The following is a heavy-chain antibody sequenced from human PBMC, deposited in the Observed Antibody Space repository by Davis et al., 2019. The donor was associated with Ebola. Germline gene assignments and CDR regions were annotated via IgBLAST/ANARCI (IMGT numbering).Heavy chain of an antibody. J-gene: IGHJ4*02. CDR2: ISSSGSTI. D-gene: IGHD6-13*01. V-gene: IGHV3-11*04. CDR1: GFTFSDYY. Sequence: GEFLKISCAASGFTFSDYYMSWLRQAPGKGLEWVSYISSSGSTIYYADSVKGRFTISRDNAKNSLYLQMNSLRAEDTAVYYCARDGLAAAAQPFDYWGQGTLVTVSS. CDR3: ARDGLAAAAQPFDY.